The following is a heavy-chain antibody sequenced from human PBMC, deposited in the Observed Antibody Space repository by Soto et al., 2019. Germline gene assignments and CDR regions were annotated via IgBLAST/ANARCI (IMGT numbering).Heavy chain of an antibody. CDR2: INNDGSST. V-gene: IGHV3-74*01. J-gene: IGHJ5*02. CDR1: GFTFSSYW. D-gene: IGHD6-25*01. Sequence: EVQLVESGGGLVQPGGSLRLSCVASGFTFSSYWMHWVRQAPGKGLVWVSHINNDGSSTTYADSVKGRFTISRDNAKNTPYLQMNSPRDEDTAEYYCARDAWRLHHWGQGTLVTVSS. CDR3: ARDAWRLHH.